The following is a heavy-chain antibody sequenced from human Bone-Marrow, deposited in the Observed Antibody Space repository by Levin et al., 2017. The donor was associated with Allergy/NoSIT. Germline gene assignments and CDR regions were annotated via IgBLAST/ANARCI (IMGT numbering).Heavy chain of an antibody. D-gene: IGHD3-3*01. J-gene: IGHJ4*02. CDR1: GFTFSSYS. CDR2: ISSSSSYI. V-gene: IGHV3-21*01. CDR3: ARDLGDY. Sequence: GESLKISCAASGFTFSSYSMNWVRQAPGKGLEWVSSISSSSSYIYYADSVKGRFTISRDNAKNSQYLQMNSLRAEDTAVYYCARDLGDYWGQGTLVTVSS.